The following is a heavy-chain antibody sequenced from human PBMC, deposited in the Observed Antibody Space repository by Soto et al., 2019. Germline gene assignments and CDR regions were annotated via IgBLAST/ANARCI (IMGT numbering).Heavy chain of an antibody. D-gene: IGHD2-15*01. CDR2: IIPIFGTT. Sequence: GAPRKGSSKGFVTTFSSYVISRGRKAPGQGFEWMGGIIPIFGTTNYPQKFQGRLTITADESTSTAYMELSSLTSEDTAVYYCVARRYCSGGSCPDYFDYWGQGTLVTVSS. V-gene: IGHV1-69*13. CDR3: VARRYCSGGSCPDYFDY. CDR1: VTTFSSYV. J-gene: IGHJ4*02.